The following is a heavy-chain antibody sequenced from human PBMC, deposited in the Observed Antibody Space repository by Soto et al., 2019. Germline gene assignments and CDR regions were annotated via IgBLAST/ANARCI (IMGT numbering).Heavy chain of an antibody. CDR2: ISAYNGNT. CDR1: GYTFTSYG. CDR3: ARDPLWLRLRYYYGMDV. V-gene: IGHV1-18*01. D-gene: IGHD5-18*01. J-gene: IGHJ6*02. Sequence: GASVKVSCKASGYTFTSYGISWVRQAPGQGLEWMGWISAYNGNTNYAQKLQGRVTMTTDTSTSTAYMELRSLRSDDTAVYYCARDPLWLRLRYYYGMDVWGQGTTVTVSS.